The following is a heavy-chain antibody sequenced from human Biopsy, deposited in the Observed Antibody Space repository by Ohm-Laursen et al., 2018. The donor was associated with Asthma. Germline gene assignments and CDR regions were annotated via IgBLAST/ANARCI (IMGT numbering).Heavy chain of an antibody. D-gene: IGHD3-3*01. J-gene: IGHJ6*02. CDR2: SDHRGNT. V-gene: IGHV4-34*01. Sequence: DTLSLTCNMYGLSSSAYYWTWIRQTPGKGLEWIGESDHRGNTNTNATLKSRVTISKAKSANEFSLKMKSVIAADTAIYYCARGPEWSGLDIWGQGITVTVSS. CDR1: GLSSSAYY. CDR3: ARGPEWSGLDI.